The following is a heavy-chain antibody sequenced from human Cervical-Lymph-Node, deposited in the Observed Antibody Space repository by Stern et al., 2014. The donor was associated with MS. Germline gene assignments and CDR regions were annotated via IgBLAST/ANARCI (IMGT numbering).Heavy chain of an antibody. Sequence: QVTLKESGPTLVKPTQTLTLTCTFSGFSLSTSGVGVGWIRHPQGKALEWLAPIYWDDDKRYSPSPKSRLTITKDTSKNQVVLTMTNMDPVDTATYYCAHRRSYYDSESYYNAFDYWGQGTLVTVSS. D-gene: IGHD3-10*01. V-gene: IGHV2-5*02. CDR1: GFSLSTSGVG. CDR2: IYWDDDK. CDR3: AHRRSYYDSESYYNAFDY. J-gene: IGHJ4*02.